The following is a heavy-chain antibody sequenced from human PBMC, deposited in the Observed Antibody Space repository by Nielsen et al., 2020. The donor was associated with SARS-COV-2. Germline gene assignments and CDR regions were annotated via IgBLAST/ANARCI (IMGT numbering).Heavy chain of an antibody. CDR3: VAYGSGTKAHFDY. Sequence: ASVKVSCKASGYTFTGYYMHWVRQAPGQGPEWMGRINPNSGGTNYAQKFQGRVTMTRDTSTSTVYMELSSLRSEDTAVYYCVAYGSGTKAHFDYWGQGTLVTVSS. CDR1: GYTFTGYY. J-gene: IGHJ4*02. D-gene: IGHD2-15*01. V-gene: IGHV1-2*06. CDR2: INPNSGGT.